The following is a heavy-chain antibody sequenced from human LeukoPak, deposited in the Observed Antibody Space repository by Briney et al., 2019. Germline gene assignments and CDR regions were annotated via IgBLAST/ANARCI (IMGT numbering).Heavy chain of an antibody. J-gene: IGHJ4*02. Sequence: GASVKVSCKASGYTFTTYPVNWVRQAPGQGLEWMGWINTNTGNPTYAQGFTGRFVSSLDTSVNTAYLQISSLKAEDTAVYYCARGYDTTGYFSYWGQGTLVTVSS. V-gene: IGHV7-4-1*02. CDR3: ARGYDTTGYFSY. CDR1: GYTFTTYP. D-gene: IGHD3-22*01. CDR2: INTNTGNP.